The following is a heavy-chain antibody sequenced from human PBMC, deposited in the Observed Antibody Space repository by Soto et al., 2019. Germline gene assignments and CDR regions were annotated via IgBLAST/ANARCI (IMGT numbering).Heavy chain of an antibody. D-gene: IGHD6-13*01. CDR1: GYTFTSYD. V-gene: IGHV1-8*01. Sequence: ASVKVSCKASGYTFTSYDINWVRQATGQGLEWMGWMNPNSGNTGYARKFQGRVTMTRNTSISTAYMELSSLRSEDTAVYYCARGGGYSSSWADAFDIWGQGTMVTVSS. CDR2: MNPNSGNT. CDR3: ARGGGYSSSWADAFDI. J-gene: IGHJ3*02.